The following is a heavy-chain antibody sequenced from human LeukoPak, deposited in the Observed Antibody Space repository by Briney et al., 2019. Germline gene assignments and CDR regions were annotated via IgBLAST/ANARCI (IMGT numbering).Heavy chain of an antibody. CDR1: GFTFSSYV. CDR2: IRYNGNNQ. Sequence: GGSLRLSCAASGFTFSSYVMHWVRQAPGKGLEWVASIRYNGNNQYYADSVKGRFTISRDNSKNTLYLQMNSLKGDDTAVYYCAKDSAFYYIDVWGKGTTVIISS. V-gene: IGHV3-30*02. J-gene: IGHJ6*03. D-gene: IGHD3-10*01. CDR3: AKDSAFYYIDV.